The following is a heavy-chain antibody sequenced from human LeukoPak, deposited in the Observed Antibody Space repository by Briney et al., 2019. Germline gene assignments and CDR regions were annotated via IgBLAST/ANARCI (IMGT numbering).Heavy chain of an antibody. CDR3: AHFKGGSSDF. Sequence: MASETLSLTCTVSGGSISSSNYYWGWIRQPPGKGLEWIGSIYYSGNTYYNPSLKSRVTISVDTSKNQFSLKLTSVTAADTAVYYCAHFKGGSSDFWGQGTMVTVSS. V-gene: IGHV4-39*01. D-gene: IGHD1-26*01. CDR1: GGSISSSNYY. J-gene: IGHJ3*01. CDR2: IYYSGNT.